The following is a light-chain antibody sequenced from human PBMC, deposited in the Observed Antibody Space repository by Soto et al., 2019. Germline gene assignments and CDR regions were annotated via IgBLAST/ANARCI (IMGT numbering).Light chain of an antibody. J-gene: IGKJ4*01. CDR2: AAS. V-gene: IGKV1-27*01. Sequence: DIQMTQSPSSLSASVGDRVTITHRASLPNSNYLAWYKQKPGKIPNLLIYAASTLQAGVPSRFSGSGSGTDFTLTISSLQPEDVAAYYCQKYNSAPLTFGGGTKVDIK. CDR3: QKYNSAPLT. CDR1: LPNSNY.